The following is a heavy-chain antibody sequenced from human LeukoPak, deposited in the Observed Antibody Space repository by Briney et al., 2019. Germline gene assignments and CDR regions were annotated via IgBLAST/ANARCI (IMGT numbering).Heavy chain of an antibody. Sequence: GGSLRLSCAASGFTFSSYSMNWVRQAPGKGLEWVSYISSSSRTINYADSVKGRFTISRDNAKNSLYLQMNSLKASDTAIYYCARPSQLVAGKSIGLFDFWGQGTLVSVSS. D-gene: IGHD2-8*02. CDR2: ISSSSRTI. V-gene: IGHV3-48*01. CDR1: GFTFSSYS. CDR3: ARPSQLVAGKSIGLFDF. J-gene: IGHJ4*02.